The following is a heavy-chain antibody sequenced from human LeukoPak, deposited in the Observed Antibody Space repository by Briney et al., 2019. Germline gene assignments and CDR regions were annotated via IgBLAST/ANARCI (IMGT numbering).Heavy chain of an antibody. J-gene: IGHJ6*02. Sequence: SQTLSLTCAISGDSVSSNSAAWNWIRQSPSSGLEWLGRTYYRSKWYNDYAVSVKSRITINPDTSKNQFSLQLNSVTPEDTAVYYCARDRTVLVPTAPGNGMDVWGQGTTVTVSS. CDR1: GDSVSSNSAA. D-gene: IGHD3-10*01. V-gene: IGHV6-1*01. CDR2: TYYRSKWYN. CDR3: ARDRTVLVPTAPGNGMDV.